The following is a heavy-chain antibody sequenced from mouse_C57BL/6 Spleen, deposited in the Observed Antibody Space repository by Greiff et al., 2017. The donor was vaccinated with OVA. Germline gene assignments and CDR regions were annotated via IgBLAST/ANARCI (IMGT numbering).Heavy chain of an antibody. CDR2: IYPRSGNT. J-gene: IGHJ4*01. V-gene: IGHV1-81*01. CDR3: ARRGGRDYYAMDY. Sequence: VKLQESGAELARPGASVKLSCKASGYTFTSYGISWVKQRTGQGLEWIGEIYPRSGNTYYNEKFKGKATLTADKSSSTAYMELRSLTSEDSAVYFCARRGGRDYYAMDYWGQGTSVTVSS. CDR1: GYTFTSYG.